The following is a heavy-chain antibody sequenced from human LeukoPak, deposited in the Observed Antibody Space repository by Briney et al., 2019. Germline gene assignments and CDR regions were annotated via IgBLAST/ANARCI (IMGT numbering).Heavy chain of an antibody. CDR2: ISRRGSTI. CDR3: ARDRAIVATVLTYYYYYGMDV. Sequence: PGGSLRLSCAASGXSFSSYEMNWVRQAPGKGLEWVSYISRRGSTIYYAGSVKGRFTISRDNARNSLYLQMNRLRAEDTAIYYCARDRAIVATVLTYYYYYGMDVWGQGTTVTVSS. J-gene: IGHJ6*02. V-gene: IGHV3-48*03. D-gene: IGHD5-12*01. CDR1: GXSFSSYE.